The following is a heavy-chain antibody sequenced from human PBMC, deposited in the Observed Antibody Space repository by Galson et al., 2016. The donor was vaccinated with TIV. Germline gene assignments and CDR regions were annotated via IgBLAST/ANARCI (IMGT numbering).Heavy chain of an antibody. V-gene: IGHV1-69*04. Sequence: SVKVSCKASGGTFSNYAISWVRQAPGQGLEWMGRIIPILGIANYAEKIQGRATITADKSTSTAYMELSSLRSDDTAEYYCARGTEVGATAYWYFDLWGRGTLVTVSS. CDR3: ARGTEVGATAYWYFDL. CDR1: GGTFSNYA. D-gene: IGHD1-26*01. J-gene: IGHJ2*01. CDR2: IIPILGIA.